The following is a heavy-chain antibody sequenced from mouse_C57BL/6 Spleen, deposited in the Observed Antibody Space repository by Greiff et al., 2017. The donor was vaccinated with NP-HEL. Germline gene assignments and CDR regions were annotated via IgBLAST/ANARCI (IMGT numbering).Heavy chain of an antibody. J-gene: IGHJ2*01. CDR2: INPYNGGT. CDR1: GYTFTDYY. V-gene: IGHV1-19*01. D-gene: IGHD1-1*01. Sequence: VQLQQSGPVLVKPGASVKMSCKASGYTFTDYYMNWVKQSHGKSLEWIGVINPYNGGTSYNQKFKGKATLTVDKSSSTAYMELNSLTSEDSAVYYCARRYYGSSPHFDYWGQGTTLTVSS. CDR3: ARRYYGSSPHFDY.